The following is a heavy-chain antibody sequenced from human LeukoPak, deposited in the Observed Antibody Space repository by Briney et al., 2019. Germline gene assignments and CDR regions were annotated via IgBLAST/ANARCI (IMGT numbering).Heavy chain of an antibody. Sequence: PGGSLRLSCAASGFTFSSYAMHWVRQAPGKGLEWVAVISYDGSNNYYADSVKGRFTISRDNSKNTLYLQMNSLRAEDTAVYYCARARYYVVTAMIDYWGQGTLVTVSS. D-gene: IGHD2-21*02. CDR1: GFTFSSYA. V-gene: IGHV3-30-3*01. CDR2: ISYDGSNN. CDR3: ARARYYVVTAMIDY. J-gene: IGHJ4*02.